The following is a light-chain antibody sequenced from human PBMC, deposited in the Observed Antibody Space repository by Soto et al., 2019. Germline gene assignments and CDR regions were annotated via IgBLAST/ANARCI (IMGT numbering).Light chain of an antibody. V-gene: IGLV1-40*01. CDR1: SSSIGTYD. CDR3: QSFDSSLSGV. Sequence: QSVLTQPPSVSGAPGQRVTISCTGSSSSIGTYDVHWYQQLPGTAPKLLIYRNNNRPSGVPDRFSGSKSGTSASLAITGLQAEDEADYYCQSFDSSLSGVLGGGTKVTVL. J-gene: IGLJ2*01. CDR2: RNN.